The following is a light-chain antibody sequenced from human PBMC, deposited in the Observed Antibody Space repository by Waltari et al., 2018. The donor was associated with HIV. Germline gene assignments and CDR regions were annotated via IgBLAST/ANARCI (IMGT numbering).Light chain of an antibody. J-gene: IGKJ1*01. CDR1: QRVSSSY. CDR3: QQSET. Sequence: VLPQSPGTLSLSPGKIATLSFSASQRVSSSYLAWYQQKSGQAPRLLIYGASSRATGIPDRFSGSGSGTEFTLTIARLEPEDFAVYYCQQSETFGQGTRVEIK. CDR2: GAS. V-gene: IGKV3-20*01.